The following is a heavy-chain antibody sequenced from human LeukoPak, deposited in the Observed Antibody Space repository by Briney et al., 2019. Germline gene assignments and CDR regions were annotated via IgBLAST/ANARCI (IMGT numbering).Heavy chain of an antibody. CDR3: ARQYYYDSSGYLLPDY. J-gene: IGHJ4*02. CDR1: GYTFTSYY. Sequence: ASVKVSCKASGYTFTSYYMHWVRQAPGQGLEWMGIINPSVGSTSYAQKFQGRVTMTRDTSMSTVYMELSSLRSEDTAVYYCARQYYYDSSGYLLPDYWGQGTLVTVSS. D-gene: IGHD3-22*01. CDR2: INPSVGST. V-gene: IGHV1-46*01.